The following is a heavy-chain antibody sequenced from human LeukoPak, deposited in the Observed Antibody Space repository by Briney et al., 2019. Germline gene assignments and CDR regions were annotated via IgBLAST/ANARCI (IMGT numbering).Heavy chain of an antibody. J-gene: IGHJ6*02. D-gene: IGHD1-1*01. CDR2: ISAYNGNT. CDR3: ARDKRGTYYYYYYGMDV. V-gene: IGHV1-18*01. CDR1: GYTFTSYG. Sequence: ASVKVSCKASGYTFTSYGISWVRQAPGQGREWMGWISAYNGNTNYAQKLQGRVTMTTDTSTSTAYMELRSLRSDDTAVYYCARDKRGTYYYYYYGMDVWGQGTTVTVSS.